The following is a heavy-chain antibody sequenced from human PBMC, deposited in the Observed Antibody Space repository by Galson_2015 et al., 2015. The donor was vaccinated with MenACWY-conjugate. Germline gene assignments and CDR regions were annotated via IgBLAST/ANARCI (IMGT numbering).Heavy chain of an antibody. D-gene: IGHD2-2*02. V-gene: IGHV3-53*01. J-gene: IGHJ4*02. CDR3: AREGGVCSSTSCYKRSY. CDR1: GFTVSSNY. CDR2: IYSGGST. Sequence: SLRLSCAASGFTVSSNYMSWVRQAPGKGLEWVSVIYSGGSTYYADSVKGQFTISRDNSKITIYLQMNSQRAEDTTVNYCAREGGVCSSTSCYKRSYWGQGTLVTVSS.